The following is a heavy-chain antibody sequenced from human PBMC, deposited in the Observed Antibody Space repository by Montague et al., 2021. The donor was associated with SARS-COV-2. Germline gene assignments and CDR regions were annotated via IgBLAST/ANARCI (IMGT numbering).Heavy chain of an antibody. J-gene: IGHJ4*02. CDR3: VRYSGWFYFDF. V-gene: IGHV6-1*01. CDR1: GDSVARHSGA. Sequence: CAISGDSVARHSGAWSWNRPSPSRDLKWYGGTYYRTKWYSDYAPSVRGRLTVNPDASKNEFSLELNYVTPEDTAVYYCVRYSGWFYFDFWGQGTLVTVSS. CDR2: TYYRTKWYS. D-gene: IGHD6-19*01.